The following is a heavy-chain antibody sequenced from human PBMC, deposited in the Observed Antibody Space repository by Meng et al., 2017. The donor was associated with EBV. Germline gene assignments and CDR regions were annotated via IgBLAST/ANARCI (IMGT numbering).Heavy chain of an antibody. CDR3: ARVRTFGGVIPPDY. V-gene: IGHV1-18*01. CDR2: ISAYNGNT. D-gene: IGHD3-16*02. J-gene: IGHJ4*02. Sequence: QLWRYGAEVKNPGPSVKVPCKAFVYHFTSYGISWVRQAPGQGLEWMGWISAYNGNTNYAQKLQGRVTMTTDTSTSTAYMELRSLRSDDTAVYYCARVRTFGGVIPPDYWGQGTLVTVSS. CDR1: VYHFTSYG.